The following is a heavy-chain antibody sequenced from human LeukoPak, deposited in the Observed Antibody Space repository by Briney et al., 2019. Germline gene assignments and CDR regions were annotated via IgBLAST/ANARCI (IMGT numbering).Heavy chain of an antibody. CDR1: GFTFSSYA. CDR3: ARDSSGYYETFRDY. CDR2: INQDGSAK. Sequence: GGSLRLSCAASGFTFSSYAMHWVRQAPGKGLEWVANINQDGSAKYFVDSVKGRLTISRDNANNSLYLQMNSLRAEDTAVYYCARDSSGYYETFRDYWGQGTLVTVSS. V-gene: IGHV3-7*01. J-gene: IGHJ4*02. D-gene: IGHD3-22*01.